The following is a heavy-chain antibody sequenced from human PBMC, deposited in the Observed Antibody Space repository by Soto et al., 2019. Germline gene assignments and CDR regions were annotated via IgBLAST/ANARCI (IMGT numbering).Heavy chain of an antibody. CDR1: GGSMRNYF. Sequence: SETLSLTCTVSGGSMRNYFWTWIRQPPGKGLEWIGYIHYSGATSFFPSYNPSLRSRVTISEDTSKNQFSLKLLSVTTADTAVYFCAAGEASSRNLAPYYLDFWGQGTLVTVSS. CDR2: IHYSGAT. CDR3: AAGEASSRNLAPYYLDF. J-gene: IGHJ4*02. V-gene: IGHV4-59*01. D-gene: IGHD6-13*01.